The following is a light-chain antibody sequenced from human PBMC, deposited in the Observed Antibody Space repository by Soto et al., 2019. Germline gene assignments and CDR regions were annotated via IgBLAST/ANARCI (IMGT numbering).Light chain of an antibody. Sequence: EMVLTQSPGTLSLSPGDRATLSCRASQTLRSGYLAWYQHKPGQAPRLLIYDVSSRTPGTPDRFSGSGSGTDFTLTISRLEPEDFAVYYCQQYGSSPGTFGQGTKVEVK. CDR2: DVS. J-gene: IGKJ1*01. CDR1: QTLRSGY. CDR3: QQYGSSPGT. V-gene: IGKV3-20*01.